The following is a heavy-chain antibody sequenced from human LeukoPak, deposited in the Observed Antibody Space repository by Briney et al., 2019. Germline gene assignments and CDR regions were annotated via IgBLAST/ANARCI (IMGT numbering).Heavy chain of an antibody. CDR1: GGSISSYY. V-gene: IGHV4-4*07. CDR2: IYTSGST. J-gene: IGHJ6*03. D-gene: IGHD6-13*01. Sequence: SETLSLTCTVSGGSISSYYWSWIRQPAGKGLEWIGRIYTSGSTNYNPSLKSRVTMSVDTSKNQFSLKLSSVTAADTAVYYCARGEGSSSWYEYGYYYYYMDVWGKGTTVTVSS. CDR3: ARGEGSSSWYEYGYYYYYMDV.